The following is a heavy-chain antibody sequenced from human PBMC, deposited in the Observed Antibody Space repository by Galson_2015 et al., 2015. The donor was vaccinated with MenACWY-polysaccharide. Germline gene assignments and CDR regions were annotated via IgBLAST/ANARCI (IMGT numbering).Heavy chain of an antibody. CDR2: TSYTGST. Sequence: ETLSLTCTVSGGSIRTETYFWGWIRQPPGKGLEWIGTTSYTGSTYYNPSLKGRVAFSTDTSNNHFSLTVTSVTAADTAVYYCARRRKRVAGEIDYWGQGTLVTVSS. V-gene: IGHV4-39*02. CDR1: GGSIRTETYF. CDR3: ARRRKRVAGEIDY. D-gene: IGHD6-19*01. J-gene: IGHJ4*02.